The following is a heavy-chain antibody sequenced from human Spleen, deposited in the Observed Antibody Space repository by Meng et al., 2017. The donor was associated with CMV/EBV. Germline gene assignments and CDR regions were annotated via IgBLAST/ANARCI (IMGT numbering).Heavy chain of an antibody. CDR3: AMCDFWSGYAPQPPVH. V-gene: IGHV3-23*01. D-gene: IGHD3-3*01. CDR1: GFTFSNYA. Sequence: GESLKISCATSGFTFSNYAMSWVRQAPGKGLEWVSAINGRGDDPYYAGSVNVRFTISRDNSKNTLYLQMNSLRAEDTAVYYCAMCDFWSGYAPQPPVHWGQGTLVTVSS. J-gene: IGHJ4*02. CDR2: INGRGDDP.